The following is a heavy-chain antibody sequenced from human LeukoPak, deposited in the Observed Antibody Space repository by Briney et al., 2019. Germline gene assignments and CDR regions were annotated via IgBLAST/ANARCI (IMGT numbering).Heavy chain of an antibody. CDR2: ISSSSSYI. Sequence: GGSLRLSCAASGFTFSSYSMNWVRQAPGKGLEWVSSISSSSSYIYYADSVKGRFTISRDNAKNSLYLQMNSLRAEDTAVYYCAREEDILTGYYPATFDYWGQGTLVTVSS. D-gene: IGHD3-9*01. CDR3: AREEDILTGYYPATFDY. V-gene: IGHV3-21*01. J-gene: IGHJ4*02. CDR1: GFTFSSYS.